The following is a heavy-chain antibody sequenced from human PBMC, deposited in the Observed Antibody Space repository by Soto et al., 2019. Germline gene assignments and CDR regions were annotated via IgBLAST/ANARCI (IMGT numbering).Heavy chain of an antibody. D-gene: IGHD1-26*01. V-gene: IGHV1-18*01. CDR2: ISAYNGNT. CDR1: GYTFTSYG. CDR3: ARASGSSYWFDP. Sequence: QVQRVQSGAEVKKPGASVKVSCKASGYTFTSYGISWVRQAPGQGLEWMGWISAYNGNTNHAQKLQGRVTMTTDAAKSTAYMELRSLRADGTAVYSGARASGSSYWFDPWGQGTLVTVSS. J-gene: IGHJ5*02.